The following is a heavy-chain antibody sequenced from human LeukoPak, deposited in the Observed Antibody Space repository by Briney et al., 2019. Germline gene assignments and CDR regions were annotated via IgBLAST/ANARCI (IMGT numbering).Heavy chain of an antibody. CDR3: AKASTIFGVAPLYW. V-gene: IGHV3-11*01. J-gene: IGHJ4*02. CDR1: GFTFSDSY. Sequence: GGSLRLSCAASGFTFSDSYMSWIRQAPGKGLEWVSYISSSGSPIYYADSVKGRFTISRDNAKNSLYLQMNSLRAEDTAVYYCAKASTIFGVAPLYWWGQGTLVTVSS. CDR2: ISSSGSPI. D-gene: IGHD3-3*01.